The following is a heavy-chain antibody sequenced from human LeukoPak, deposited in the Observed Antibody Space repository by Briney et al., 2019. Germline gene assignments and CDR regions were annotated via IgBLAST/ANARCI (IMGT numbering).Heavy chain of an antibody. CDR1: GGTLSSYA. V-gene: IGHV1-69*04. CDR3: ARGGSTSLDNWSDP. CDR2: IITIFGIA. D-gene: IGHD2-2*01. J-gene: IGHJ5*02. Sequence: SLKVSCKASGGTLSSYAISWVRHAPGQGVEWMGRIITIFGIANYAQKLQGRVPITSDKSTSTAYMELSSLRCEDMAVYYCARGGSTSLDNWSDPWGQGALVTVSS.